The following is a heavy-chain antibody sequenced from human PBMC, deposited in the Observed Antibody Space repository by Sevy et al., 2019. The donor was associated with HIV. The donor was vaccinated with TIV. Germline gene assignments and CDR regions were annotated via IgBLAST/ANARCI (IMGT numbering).Heavy chain of an antibody. V-gene: IGHV1-69*13. CDR2: IIPIFGTT. J-gene: IGHJ4*02. Sequence: SVKVSCKASGGTFSNYALSWVRQAPGQGLEWMGGIIPIFGTTNFTQTFQGRVTITADESTSTAYMELSSLRSADTAVYYCARTPLVRIPGATDLYFDNWGQGTLVTVSS. CDR1: GGTFSNYA. CDR3: ARTPLVRIPGATDLYFDN. D-gene: IGHD2-2*01.